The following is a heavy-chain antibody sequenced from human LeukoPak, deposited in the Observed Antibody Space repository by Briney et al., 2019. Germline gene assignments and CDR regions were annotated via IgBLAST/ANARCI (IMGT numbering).Heavy chain of an antibody. Sequence: ASVKVSCKASGYTFTGYYMHWVRQAPGQGLEWMGWINPNTAGTKYTEKFQGRVTMTRDTSISTAYMGLSSLTSDDTAVYYCARALYYDSSGYYTDAFDVWGQGTVVIVSS. V-gene: IGHV1-2*02. CDR3: ARALYYDSSGYYTDAFDV. J-gene: IGHJ3*01. CDR2: INPNTAGT. CDR1: GYTFTGYY. D-gene: IGHD3-22*01.